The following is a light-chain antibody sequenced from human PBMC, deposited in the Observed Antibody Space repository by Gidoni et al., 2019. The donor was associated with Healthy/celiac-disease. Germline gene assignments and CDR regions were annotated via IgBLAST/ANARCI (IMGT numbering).Light chain of an antibody. CDR3: QKYGSSLLT. Sequence: EIVLTQSPGTLSLSPGERATLSCRASQSVSSSYLAWYQQKPGQAPRLLIYGASSRATGIPDRCSGSGSGTDFTLTISRLEPEDFAVYYCQKYGSSLLTFGGGTKVEIK. J-gene: IGKJ4*01. CDR1: QSVSSSY. V-gene: IGKV3-20*01. CDR2: GAS.